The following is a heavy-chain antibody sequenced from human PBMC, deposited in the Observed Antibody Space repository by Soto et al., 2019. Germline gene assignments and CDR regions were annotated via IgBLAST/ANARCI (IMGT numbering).Heavy chain of an antibody. CDR1: GGSIGSYH. CDR2: VYYTGTT. CDR3: ARDTVLTGMFDL. Sequence: SETLSLTCTVSGGSIGSYHRSWVRQPPGKGLEWIASVYYTGTTNYNPSLGSRVTISIDAPENQISLKLTSVTAADTAFYYCARDTVLTGMFDLWGQGTLVTVYS. J-gene: IGHJ5*02. D-gene: IGHD4-17*01. V-gene: IGHV4-59*01.